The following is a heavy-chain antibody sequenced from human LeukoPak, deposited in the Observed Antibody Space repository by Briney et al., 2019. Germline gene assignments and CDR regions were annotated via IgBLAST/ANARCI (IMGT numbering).Heavy chain of an antibody. J-gene: IGHJ4*02. V-gene: IGHV4-4*07. CDR2: IYTSGST. CDR3: ARGATPYDFWSGYHHSVFDY. CDR1: GGSISSYY. D-gene: IGHD3-3*01. Sequence: SETLSLTCTVSGGSISSYYWSWIRQPAGKGLEWIGRIYTSGSTNYNPSLKSRVTMSVDTSKNQFSLKLSSVTAADTAVYYCARGATPYDFWSGYHHSVFDYWGQGTLVTVSS.